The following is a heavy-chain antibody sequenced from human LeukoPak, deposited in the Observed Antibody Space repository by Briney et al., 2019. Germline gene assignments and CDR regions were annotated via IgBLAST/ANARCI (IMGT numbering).Heavy chain of an antibody. V-gene: IGHV3-48*03. CDR2: ISTSGSTT. CDR3: ARGPQWVIDY. Sequence: GGSLRLSCVAAGSTFSDYEVNWVRQAPGKGVEGVAYISTSGSTTHYAESVKGRFTISRDNPKNSLFLQMNSLRAEDTAVYYCARGPQWVIDYWGQGTLVTVSS. D-gene: IGHD1-26*01. CDR1: GSTFSDYE. J-gene: IGHJ4*02.